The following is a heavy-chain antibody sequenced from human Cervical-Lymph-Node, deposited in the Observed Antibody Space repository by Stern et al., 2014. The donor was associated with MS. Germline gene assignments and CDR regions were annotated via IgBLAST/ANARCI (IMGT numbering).Heavy chain of an antibody. V-gene: IGHV3-30*18. D-gene: IGHD6-19*01. CDR2: ISHDGSKK. Sequence: VQLEESGGGVVQPGRSLRLSCAGSGFTFSTYGMHWVRPAPGKGLEWVALISHDGSKKYYVDSVKGRFTISRDNSKNTMYVHMNSLRDEDTAVYYCAKDRGSGWSLDYWGQGTLVIVSS. CDR1: GFTFSTYG. J-gene: IGHJ4*02. CDR3: AKDRGSGWSLDY.